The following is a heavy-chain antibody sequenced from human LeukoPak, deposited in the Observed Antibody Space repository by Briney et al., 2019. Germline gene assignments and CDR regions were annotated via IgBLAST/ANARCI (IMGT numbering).Heavy chain of an antibody. D-gene: IGHD2-15*01. CDR2: IIPVFGTA. Sequence: GSSVKVSCKASGGTFSSYAISWVRQAPGQGLEWMGGIIPVFGTANYAQKFQGRVTITTDESTSTAYMELSSLRSEDTAVYYCARAGGCSGGSCYPGLFDYWGQGTLVTVSS. V-gene: IGHV1-69*05. CDR1: GGTFSSYA. CDR3: ARAGGCSGGSCYPGLFDY. J-gene: IGHJ4*02.